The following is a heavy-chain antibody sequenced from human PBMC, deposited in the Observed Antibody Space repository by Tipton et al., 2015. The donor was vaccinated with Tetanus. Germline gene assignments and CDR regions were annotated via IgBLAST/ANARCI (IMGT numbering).Heavy chain of an antibody. Sequence: SLRLSCAASGFTFSNYGMSWVRQAPEKGLEWVATISGDAGNTHYADSVKGRLTISRDNSRDTLYLQMNSLRAEDTAVYYCAKALVAAANPPMVTPALDRWGQGSLVTVSS. J-gene: IGHJ5*02. CDR1: GFTFSNYG. V-gene: IGHV3-23*01. D-gene: IGHD5-18*01. CDR2: ISGDAGNT. CDR3: AKALVAAANPPMVTPALDR.